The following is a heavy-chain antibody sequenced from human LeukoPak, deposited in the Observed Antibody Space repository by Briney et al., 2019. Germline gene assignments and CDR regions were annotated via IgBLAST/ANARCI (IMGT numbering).Heavy chain of an antibody. CDR3: ARWSSGWPDAFDI. D-gene: IGHD6-19*01. CDR1: GFTFSSYW. Sequence: PGGSLRLSCAASGFTFSSYWMSWVRQAPGKGLEWVANIKQDGSEKYYVDSVKGRFTISRDNAKNSLYLQMNSLRAEDTAVYYCARWSSGWPDAFDIWGQGTIVTVSS. V-gene: IGHV3-7*01. J-gene: IGHJ3*02. CDR2: IKQDGSEK.